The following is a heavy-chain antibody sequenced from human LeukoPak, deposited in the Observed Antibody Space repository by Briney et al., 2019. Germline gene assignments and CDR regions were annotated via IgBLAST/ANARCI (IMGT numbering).Heavy chain of an antibody. Sequence: PSETLSLTCTVSGGSISSYYWSWIRQPPGKGLEWIGYIYTSGSTNYNPSLKSRVTISVDTSKNQFSLKLSSVTAADTAVYYCARLRSPEDWFDPWGQGTLVTVSS. J-gene: IGHJ5*02. CDR2: IYTSGST. V-gene: IGHV4-4*09. D-gene: IGHD4-17*01. CDR3: ARLRSPEDWFDP. CDR1: GGSISSYY.